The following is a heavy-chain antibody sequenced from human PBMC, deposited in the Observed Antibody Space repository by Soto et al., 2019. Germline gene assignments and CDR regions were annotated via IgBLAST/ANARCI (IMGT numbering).Heavy chain of an antibody. CDR3: ARGQRFSDWFDP. V-gene: IGHV4-4*07. D-gene: IGHD3-3*01. CDR1: GDSINSYY. CDR2: IYSSGST. Sequence: PSETLSLTCTVSGDSINSYYWTWIRQPAGTGLEWIGRIYSSGSTKYNPSLPSRVTMSLDTSKNQFSLRLTSVTAADTAVYYCARGQRFSDWFDPWGQGTLVTVSS. J-gene: IGHJ5*02.